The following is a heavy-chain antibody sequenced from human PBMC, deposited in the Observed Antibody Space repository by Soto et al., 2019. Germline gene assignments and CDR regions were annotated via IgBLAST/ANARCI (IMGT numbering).Heavy chain of an antibody. D-gene: IGHD2-21*02. CDR3: ARSEVADRNCGGDCYSYYFDY. CDR2: IIPIFGTA. Sequence: QVQLVQSGAEVKKPGSSVKVSCKASGGTFSSYAISWVRQAPGQGLEWMGGIIPIFGTANYANKLQGRVTITADESTSTAYMELSSVRSEDTVVYYCARSEVADRNCGGDCYSYYFDYWVQGTLVTVSS. V-gene: IGHV1-69*01. CDR1: GGTFSSYA. J-gene: IGHJ4*02.